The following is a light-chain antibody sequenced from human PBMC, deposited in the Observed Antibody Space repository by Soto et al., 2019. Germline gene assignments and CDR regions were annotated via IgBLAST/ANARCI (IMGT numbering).Light chain of an antibody. CDR2: EGI. J-gene: IGLJ1*01. V-gene: IGLV2-23*01. Sequence: QSVLTQPASVSGSPGQSITISCTGTSNTIGGYNVVSWYQQHPGTAPKVIIYEGIKRPSGVSNRFSCFISGSTASLTSSGLQAEDEADYYCCSDVGVTTYVFGTGTKVTVL. CDR3: CSDVGVTTYV. CDR1: SNTIGGYNV.